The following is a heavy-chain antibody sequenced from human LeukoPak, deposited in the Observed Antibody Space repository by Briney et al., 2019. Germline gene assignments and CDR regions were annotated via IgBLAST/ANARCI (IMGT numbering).Heavy chain of an antibody. CDR3: ATDRNSGKYYDY. CDR1: GFTFSSYA. CDR2: ISYDGSNK. Sequence: GGSLRLSCAASGFTFSSYAMHWVRQAPGKGLEWVAVISYDGSNKYYADSVKGRFTVSRDNAKNTLYLQMDSLRAEDTAVYYCATDRNSGKYYDYWGQGTLVTVSS. V-gene: IGHV3-30*04. D-gene: IGHD1-26*01. J-gene: IGHJ4*02.